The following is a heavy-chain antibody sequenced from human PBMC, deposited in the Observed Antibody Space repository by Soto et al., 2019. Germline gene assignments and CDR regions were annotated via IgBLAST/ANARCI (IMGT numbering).Heavy chain of an antibody. Sequence: QVQLVQSGAEVKKPGSSVKVSCKASAGTFSSYAISWVRQAPGHGLEWMGGIIPIFGTANYAQKFQGRVMITADESTSTAYMELSSLRSEDTAVYYCARDRSSSSCYYWGQGTLVTVSS. CDR2: IIPIFGTA. CDR3: ARDRSSSSCYY. V-gene: IGHV1-69*01. D-gene: IGHD6-13*01. J-gene: IGHJ4*02. CDR1: AGTFSSYA.